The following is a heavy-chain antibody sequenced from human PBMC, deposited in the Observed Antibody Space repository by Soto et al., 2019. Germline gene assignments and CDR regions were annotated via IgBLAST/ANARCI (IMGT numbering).Heavy chain of an antibody. CDR3: ARRYGPGFDY. Sequence: SETLSLTCTVSGGSIRSGGYYWSWIRQHPGKGLEWIGYIYYSGSTYYNPSLKSRVTISVDTSKNQFSLKLSSVTAADTAVYYCARRYGPGFDYWGQGTLVTVSS. J-gene: IGHJ4*02. CDR1: GGSIRSGGYY. D-gene: IGHD4-17*01. CDR2: IYYSGST. V-gene: IGHV4-31*03.